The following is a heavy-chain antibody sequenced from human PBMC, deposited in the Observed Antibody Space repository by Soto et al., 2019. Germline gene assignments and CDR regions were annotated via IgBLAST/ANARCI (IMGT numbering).Heavy chain of an antibody. CDR1: GFTVSSNY. Sequence: GGSLRLSCAASGFTVSSNYMSWVRQAPGKGLEWVSVIYSGGSTYYADSVKGRFTISRDNSKNTLYLQMNSLRAEDTAVYYCAREDTAMDPSIDYWGQGTLVTVSS. J-gene: IGHJ4*02. V-gene: IGHV3-66*01. D-gene: IGHD5-18*01. CDR2: IYSGGST. CDR3: AREDTAMDPSIDY.